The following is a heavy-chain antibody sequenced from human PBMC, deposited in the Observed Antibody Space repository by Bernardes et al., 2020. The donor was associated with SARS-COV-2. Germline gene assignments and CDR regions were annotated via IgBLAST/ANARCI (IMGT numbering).Heavy chain of an antibody. CDR3: ARTLTGYYFSTYYYGMDV. V-gene: IGHV1-8*01. Sequence: ASVKVSCKASGYTFTSYDINWVRQATGQGLEWMGWMNPNSGNTGYAQKFQGRVTMTRNTSISTAYMELSSLRSEDTAVYYCARTLTGYYFSTYYYGMDVWGQGTTVTVSS. CDR2: MNPNSGNT. D-gene: IGHD3-9*01. CDR1: GYTFTSYD. J-gene: IGHJ6*02.